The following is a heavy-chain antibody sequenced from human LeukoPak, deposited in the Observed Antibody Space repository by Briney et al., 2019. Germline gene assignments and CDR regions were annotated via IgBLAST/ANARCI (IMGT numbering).Heavy chain of an antibody. CDR1: GGTFSSYA. V-gene: IGHV1-69*04. CDR3: ARVDTAMVIDY. J-gene: IGHJ4*02. D-gene: IGHD5-18*01. CDR2: IIPILGIA. Sequence: ASVKVSCKASGGTFSSYAICWVRQAPGQGLEWMGRIIPILGIANYAQKFQGRVTITADKSTSTAYKELSSLRSEDTAVYYCARVDTAMVIDYWGQGTLVTVSS.